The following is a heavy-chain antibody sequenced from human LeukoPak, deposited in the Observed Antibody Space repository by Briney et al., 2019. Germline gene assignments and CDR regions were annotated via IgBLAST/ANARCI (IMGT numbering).Heavy chain of an antibody. J-gene: IGHJ6*02. D-gene: IGHD4-11*01. CDR1: GDSISSYY. V-gene: IGHV4-59*01. CDR2: IYNSETT. Sequence: ESGPGLVKPSETLSLTCTVSGDSISSYYWSWIRQPPRKGLEWIGYIYNSETTNYNPSLESRVTISEDTSKNQFSLMLTSVTAADTAVYYCARVVYSHYWPEGMDVWGQGTTVTVSS. CDR3: ARVVYSHYWPEGMDV.